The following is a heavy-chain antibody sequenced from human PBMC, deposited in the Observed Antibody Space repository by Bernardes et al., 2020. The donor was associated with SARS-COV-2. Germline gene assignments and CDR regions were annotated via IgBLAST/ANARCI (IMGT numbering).Heavy chain of an antibody. CDR1: GSDFNNYGFTSYG. CDR3: ARSPPGVGRISILGMTLGPDSYYYMDV. CDR2: ITAYNLNT. Sequence: ASVKVSCKTSGSDFNNYGFTSYGFSWVRPAPGQGLEWMGWITAYNLNTDYAQNFRGRLSMTTDTSTSTAYMELWGLRYDDSAVYYCARSPPGVGRISILGMTLGPDSYYYMDVWGQGTTVSVSS. D-gene: IGHD3-3*01. J-gene: IGHJ6*02. V-gene: IGHV1-18*04.